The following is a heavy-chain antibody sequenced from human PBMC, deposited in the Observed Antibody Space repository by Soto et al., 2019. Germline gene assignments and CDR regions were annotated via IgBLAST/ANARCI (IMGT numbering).Heavy chain of an antibody. J-gene: IGHJ4*02. Sequence: AASVKVSCKASGYTFTSYAMHWVRQAPGQKLEWMGWINAGNGNTKYSQKFQGRVTITRDTSASTAYMELSSLRSEDTAVYYCASSTLYPDYDFWSGYWPPGYWGQGTLVTVSS. CDR3: ASSTLYPDYDFWSGYWPPGY. D-gene: IGHD3-3*01. CDR2: INAGNGNT. CDR1: GYTFTSYA. V-gene: IGHV1-3*01.